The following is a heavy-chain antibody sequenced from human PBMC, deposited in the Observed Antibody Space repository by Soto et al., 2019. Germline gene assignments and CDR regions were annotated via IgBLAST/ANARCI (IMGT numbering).Heavy chain of an antibody. CDR2: IDPSDSYT. D-gene: IGHD3-22*01. Sequence: PGESLKISCNGSGYSFTSYWIGWVRQMPGKGLEWMGRIDPSDSYTNYSPSFQGHVTISADKSISTAYLQWSSLKASDTAMYYCARHSSGYYMGTFAWGQGTLVTVSS. J-gene: IGHJ5*02. CDR1: GYSFTSYW. CDR3: ARHSSGYYMGTFA. V-gene: IGHV5-10-1*01.